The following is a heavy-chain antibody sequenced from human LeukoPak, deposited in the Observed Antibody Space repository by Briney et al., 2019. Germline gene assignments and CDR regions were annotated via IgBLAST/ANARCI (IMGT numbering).Heavy chain of an antibody. CDR3: ARIPTHNDPEGSVY. J-gene: IGHJ4*02. V-gene: IGHV1-8*01. CDR2: MNPNSGNT. CDR1: GYTFTSCD. Sequence: ASVKVSCKASGYTFTSCDINWVRQATGQGLEWMGWMNPNSGNTGYAQKFQGRVTMTRNTSISTAYMELSSLRSEDTAVYYCARIPTHNDPEGSVYWGQGTLVTVSS. D-gene: IGHD3-10*01.